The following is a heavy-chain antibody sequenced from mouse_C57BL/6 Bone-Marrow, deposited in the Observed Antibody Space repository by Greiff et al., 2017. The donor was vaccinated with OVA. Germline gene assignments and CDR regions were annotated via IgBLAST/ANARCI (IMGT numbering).Heavy chain of an antibody. Sequence: EVQVVESGPGLVKPSQSLSLTCSVTGYSITSGYYWNWIRQFPGNTLEWMGYISYDGSNNYNPSLKNRISITRDTSKNQFFLKLNSVTTEDTATYYCAREGYSNFAYWGQGTLVTVSA. J-gene: IGHJ3*01. CDR3: AREGYSNFAY. CDR2: ISYDGSN. CDR1: GYSITSGYY. V-gene: IGHV3-6*01. D-gene: IGHD2-5*01.